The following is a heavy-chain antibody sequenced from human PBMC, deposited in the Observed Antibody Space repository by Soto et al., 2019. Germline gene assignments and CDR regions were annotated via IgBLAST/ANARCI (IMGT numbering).Heavy chain of an antibody. CDR1: GGSFSGYY. CDR2: INHSGST. CDR3: ARAAMVRGSYTLNYYYYGMDV. J-gene: IGHJ6*02. Sequence: QVQLQQWGAGLLKPSETLSLTCAVYGGSFSGYYWSWIRQPPGKGLEWMGEINHSGSTNYNPSLKIRVTISVDTSKNQFSLKLSSVTAADTAVYYCARAAMVRGSYTLNYYYYGMDVWGQGTTVTVSS. D-gene: IGHD3-10*01. V-gene: IGHV4-34*01.